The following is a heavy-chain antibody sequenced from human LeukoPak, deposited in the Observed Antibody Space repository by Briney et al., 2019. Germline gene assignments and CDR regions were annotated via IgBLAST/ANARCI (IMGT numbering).Heavy chain of an antibody. J-gene: IGHJ4*02. CDR1: GVSVSSSSYY. Sequence: SETLSLTCIVPGVSVSSSSYYWAWIRQSPGKGLEWIRTFSSGGSPYYNPSLTSRVSISKDTAADHFSLRLYSVTAADTAVHYCARKETGTMYDVWGQGTQVTVSS. D-gene: IGHD1-7*01. CDR2: FSSGGSP. CDR3: ARKETGTMYDV. V-gene: IGHV4-39*07.